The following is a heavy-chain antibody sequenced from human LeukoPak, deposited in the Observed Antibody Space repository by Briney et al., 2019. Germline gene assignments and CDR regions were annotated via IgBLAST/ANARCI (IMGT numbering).Heavy chain of an antibody. D-gene: IGHD3-9*01. Sequence: GGSLRLSCAASGFTFSSYGMHWVRQAPGKGLEWVAFIRHDGSNKYYADSVKGRFTISRDNSKNTLHLQMNSLRAEDTAVYYCAKDQGHYDILTGYYLDYWGQGTLVTVSS. CDR3: AKDQGHYDILTGYYLDY. J-gene: IGHJ4*02. CDR1: GFTFSSYG. V-gene: IGHV3-30*02. CDR2: IRHDGSNK.